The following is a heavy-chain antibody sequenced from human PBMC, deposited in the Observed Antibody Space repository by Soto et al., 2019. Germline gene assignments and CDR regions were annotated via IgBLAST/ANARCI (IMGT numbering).Heavy chain of an antibody. V-gene: IGHV1-46*02. CDR3: ATGSGATIIF. D-gene: IGHD5-12*01. Sequence: QVQLVQSGAEVKEPGASVKVSCKASGRTFNSYLIHWVRLAPGQGLEWMGIINPSGDVTRFAQKFLGRVTMTREKSTSTVYMALSRLRSEDTAVYYCATGSGATIIFWGQGTLVTVSS. J-gene: IGHJ4*02. CDR2: INPSGDVT. CDR1: GRTFNSYL.